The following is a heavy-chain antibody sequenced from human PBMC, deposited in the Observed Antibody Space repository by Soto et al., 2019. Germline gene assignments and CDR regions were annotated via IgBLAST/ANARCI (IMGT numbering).Heavy chain of an antibody. CDR2: INSDGSST. Sequence: EVQLVESGGGLVQPGGSLRLSCAASGFTFSSYWMHWVRQAPGKGLVWVSRINSDGSSTRYADSVKGRFTISRDNAKNTLYLQMNSLRAEDTAVYYCARDYGDYPPADYWGQGTLVTVSS. CDR3: ARDYGDYPPADY. D-gene: IGHD4-17*01. V-gene: IGHV3-74*01. J-gene: IGHJ4*02. CDR1: GFTFSSYW.